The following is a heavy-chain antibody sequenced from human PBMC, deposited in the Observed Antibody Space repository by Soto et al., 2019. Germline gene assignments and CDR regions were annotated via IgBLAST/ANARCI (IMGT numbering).Heavy chain of an antibody. CDR1: GYTFTSYG. D-gene: IGHD1-26*01. Sequence: QVQLVQSGAEVRKPGASVKVSCKASGYTFTSYGISWVRQAPGQGLEWMGWINAYNDNTNYAQNLQARVTMTTDTSTSTAYLELRSLRSDDTAVYYCARGGIVGATPRDDYWGQGTLVTVSS. CDR2: INAYNDNT. J-gene: IGHJ4*02. CDR3: ARGGIVGATPRDDY. V-gene: IGHV1-18*04.